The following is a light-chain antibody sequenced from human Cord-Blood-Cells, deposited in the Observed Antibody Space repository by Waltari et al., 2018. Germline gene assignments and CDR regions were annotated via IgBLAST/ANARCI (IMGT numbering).Light chain of an antibody. CDR2: AAS. CDR1: QGISSY. CDR3: QQLNSYPYT. V-gene: IGKV1-9*01. J-gene: IGKJ2*01. Sequence: TKLTRFPPSLLDPEANRFTLTCRASQGISSYLAWYQQKPGKAPKLLIYAASTLQSGVPSRFSGSGSGTEFTLTISSLQPEDFATYYCQQLNSYPYTFGQGTKLEIK.